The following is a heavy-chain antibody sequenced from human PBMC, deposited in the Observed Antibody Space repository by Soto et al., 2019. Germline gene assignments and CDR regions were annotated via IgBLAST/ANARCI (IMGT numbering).Heavy chain of an antibody. Sequence: GASVKVSCKASGGTFSSYAISWVRQAPGQGLEWMGWISAYNGNTNYAQKLQGRVTMTTDTSTSTAYMELRSLRSDDTAVYYCARDRKDIGWFDPWGQGTLVTVSS. D-gene: IGHD2-15*01. V-gene: IGHV1-18*01. J-gene: IGHJ5*02. CDR3: ARDRKDIGWFDP. CDR2: ISAYNGNT. CDR1: GGTFSSYA.